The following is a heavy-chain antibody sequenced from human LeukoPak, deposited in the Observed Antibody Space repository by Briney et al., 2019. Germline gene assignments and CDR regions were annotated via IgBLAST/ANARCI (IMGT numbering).Heavy chain of an antibody. CDR3: AKSPTVDAAFDI. CDR1: GFTFSSYA. J-gene: IGHJ3*02. D-gene: IGHD4-23*01. V-gene: IGHV3-23*01. Sequence: GSLRLSCAASGFTFSSYAMNWVRQAPGKGLEWVSGIGYTGDSTFYADSVKGRFTVSRDSSKNTLFLHMNSLRAEDTALYYCAKSPTVDAAFDIWGQGTMVTVSS. CDR2: IGYTGDST.